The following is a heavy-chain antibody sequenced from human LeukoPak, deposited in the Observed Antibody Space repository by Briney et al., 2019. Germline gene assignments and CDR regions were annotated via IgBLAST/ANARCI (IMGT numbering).Heavy chain of an antibody. CDR1: GFTFSSYS. Sequence: GGSPRLSCAASGFTFSSYSMNWVRQAPGKGLEWVSSISSSSSYIYYADSVKGRFTISRDNAKNSLYLQMNSLRAEDTAVYYCARDWGFGEPYFDYWGQGTLVTVSS. CDR2: ISSSSSYI. J-gene: IGHJ4*02. D-gene: IGHD3-10*01. CDR3: ARDWGFGEPYFDY. V-gene: IGHV3-21*01.